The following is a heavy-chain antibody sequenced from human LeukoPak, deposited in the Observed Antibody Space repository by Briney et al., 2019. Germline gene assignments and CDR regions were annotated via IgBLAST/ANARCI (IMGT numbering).Heavy chain of an antibody. Sequence: PSGGSLRLSCAASGFTFDDYAMHWVRQAPGKGLEWVSGISWNSGSIGYADSVKGRFTISRDNAKNSLYLQMNSLRAEDTALYYCAKDYRYRGAFDIWGQGTMVTVSS. CDR1: GFTFDDYA. J-gene: IGHJ3*02. CDR3: AKDYRYRGAFDI. D-gene: IGHD3-10*01. CDR2: ISWNSGSI. V-gene: IGHV3-9*01.